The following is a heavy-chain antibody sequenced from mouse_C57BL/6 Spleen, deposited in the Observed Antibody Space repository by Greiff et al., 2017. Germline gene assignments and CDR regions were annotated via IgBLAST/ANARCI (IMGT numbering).Heavy chain of an antibody. CDR2: FHPYNDDT. J-gene: IGHJ1*03. D-gene: IGHD1-1*01. V-gene: IGHV1-47*01. CDR3: AIYYYGSSYKYFDV. CDR1: GYTFTTYP. Sequence: QVHVKQSGAELVKPGASVKMSCKASGYTFTTYPIEWMKQNHGKSLEWIGNFHPYNDDTKYNEKFKGKATLTVEKSSSTVYLELSRLTSDDSAVYYCAIYYYGSSYKYFDVWGTGTTVTGSS.